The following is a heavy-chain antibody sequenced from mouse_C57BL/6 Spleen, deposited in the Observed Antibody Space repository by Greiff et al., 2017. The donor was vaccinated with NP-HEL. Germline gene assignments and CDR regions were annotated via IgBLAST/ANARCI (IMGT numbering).Heavy chain of an antibody. J-gene: IGHJ1*03. CDR2: IHPNSGST. CDR1: GYTFTSYW. D-gene: IGHD2-3*01. V-gene: IGHV1-64*01. Sequence: QVQLQQPGAELVKPGASVKLSCKASGYTFTSYWMHWVKQRPGQGLEWIGMIHPNSGSTNYNEKFKSKATLTVDKSSSTAYMQLSSLTSEDSAVYYCASIYDGYWRYFDVWGTGTTVTVSS. CDR3: ASIYDGYWRYFDV.